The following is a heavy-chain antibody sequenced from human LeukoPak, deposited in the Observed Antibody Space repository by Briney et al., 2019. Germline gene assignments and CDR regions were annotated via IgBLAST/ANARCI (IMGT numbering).Heavy chain of an antibody. CDR1: DYMFTSHG. J-gene: IGHJ4*02. V-gene: IGHV1-18*01. Sequence: GASVKVSCKSSDYMFTSHGIHWLRQAPGQGLEWMGWISAQNGNTNYVQQFLGRVTMTRDTSASTAYMELRSLKSDDTAVYYCARESNGGYGFDYWGQGTLVTVAS. D-gene: IGHD5-12*01. CDR3: ARESNGGYGFDY. CDR2: ISAQNGNT.